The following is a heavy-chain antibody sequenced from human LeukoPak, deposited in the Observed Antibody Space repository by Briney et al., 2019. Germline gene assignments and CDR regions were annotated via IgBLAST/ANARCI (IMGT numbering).Heavy chain of an antibody. CDR1: GYTLSEIS. CDR3: ARGLGNDGIFDY. V-gene: IGHV1-24*01. Sequence: ASVKVSCKVSGYTLSEISMQWVRQAPGKGLEWMGGFDPEDGETIYAQKFQGRVTMTEDTSTDTACMELSSLRFEDTAVYYCARGLGNDGIFDYWGQGTLVTDSS. CDR2: FDPEDGET. J-gene: IGHJ4*02. D-gene: IGHD1-1*01.